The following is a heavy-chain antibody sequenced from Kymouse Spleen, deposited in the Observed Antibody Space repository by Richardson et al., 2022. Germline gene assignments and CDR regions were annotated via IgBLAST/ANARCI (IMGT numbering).Heavy chain of an antibody. CDR3: AKDGNYDRKYGMDV. CDR1: GFTFDDYA. D-gene: IGHD3-22*01. V-gene: IGHV3-9*01. CDR2: ISWNSGSI. Sequence: EVQLVESGGGLVQPGRSLRLSCAASGFTFDDYAMHWVRQAPGKGLEWVSGISWNSGSIGYADSVKGRFTISRDNAKNSLYLQMNSLRAEDTALYYCAKDGNYDRKYGMDVWGQGTTVTVSS. J-gene: IGHJ6*02.